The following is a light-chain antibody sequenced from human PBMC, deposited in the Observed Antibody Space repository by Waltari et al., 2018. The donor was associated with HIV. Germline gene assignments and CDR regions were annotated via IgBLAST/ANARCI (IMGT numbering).Light chain of an antibody. V-gene: IGLV1-40*01. CDR2: NNN. CDR1: RANIGAVHV. CDR3: QSYDTSLNGWV. J-gene: IGLJ3*02. Sequence: QSTLTQPPSVSGAPGQWVTISCTGSRANIGAVHVVQWFQQVPGTAPKLLIYNNNDRPSGVPDRFSGSKSGTSASLAITGLQAEDESDYYCQSYDTSLNGWVFGGGTKLTVL.